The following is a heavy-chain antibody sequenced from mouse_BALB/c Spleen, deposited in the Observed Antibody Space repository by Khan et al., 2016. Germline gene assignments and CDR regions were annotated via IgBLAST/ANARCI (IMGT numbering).Heavy chain of an antibody. D-gene: IGHD2-5*01. Sequence: QVQLQQSGAELVKAGASVKMSCKASGYTFTSYCMHWVKQRLGQGLEWFAETNPTNGRTYYNEKFKSKATLTADKSSSTAYMLLSGPTSEDSAVSYCARINRIVTTDFDYWGQGTTLTVSS. CDR2: TNPTNGRT. V-gene: IGHV1S81*02. CDR1: GYTFTSYC. J-gene: IGHJ2*01. CDR3: ARINRIVTTDFDY.